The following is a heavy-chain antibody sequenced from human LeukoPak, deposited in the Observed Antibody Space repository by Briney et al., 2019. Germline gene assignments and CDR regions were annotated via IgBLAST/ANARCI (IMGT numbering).Heavy chain of an antibody. D-gene: IGHD3-9*01. V-gene: IGHV4-61*02. CDR1: GGSISSGSYY. J-gene: IGHJ6*03. Sequence: SQTLSLTCTVSGGSISSGSYYWSWIRQPAGKGLEWIGRIYTSGSTNYNPSLKSRVTISVDTSKNQFSLKLSSVTAADTAVYYCARDSSWLGYYMGVWGKGTTVTISS. CDR3: ARDSSWLGYYMGV. CDR2: IYTSGST.